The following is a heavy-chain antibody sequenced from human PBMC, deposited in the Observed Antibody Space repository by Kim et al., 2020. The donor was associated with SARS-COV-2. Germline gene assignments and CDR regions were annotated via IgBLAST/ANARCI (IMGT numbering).Heavy chain of an antibody. CDR2: IDPSDSYT. Sequence: GESLKISCKGSGYSFTSYWISWVRQMPGKGLEWMGRIDPSDSYTNYSPSFQGHVTISADKSISTAYLQWSSLKASDTAMYYCARLKAQGYGFSYYYYYGMDVWGQGTTVTVSS. J-gene: IGHJ6*02. CDR3: ARLKAQGYGFSYYYYYGMDV. CDR1: GYSFTSYW. V-gene: IGHV5-10-1*01. D-gene: IGHD5-18*01.